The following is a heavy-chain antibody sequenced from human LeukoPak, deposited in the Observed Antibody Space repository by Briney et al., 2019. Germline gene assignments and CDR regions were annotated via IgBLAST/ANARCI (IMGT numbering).Heavy chain of an antibody. D-gene: IGHD5-18*01. CDR2: ISSSSDYI. CDR1: GFTFRTYS. V-gene: IGHV3-21*01. CDR3: ARRASTERGHSYGLDY. J-gene: IGHJ4*02. Sequence: GGSLRLSCSGSGFTFRTYSMNWVRQAPGKGLEWVSSISSSSDYIYYADSVNGRFTISRDNAKNSLYLQMSSLRAEDTAVYYCARRASTERGHSYGLDYWGQGTLVTVSS.